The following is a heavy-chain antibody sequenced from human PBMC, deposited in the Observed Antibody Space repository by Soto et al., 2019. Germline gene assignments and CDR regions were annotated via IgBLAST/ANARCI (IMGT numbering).Heavy chain of an antibody. V-gene: IGHV4-59*11. Sequence: SETLSLTCTVSGDSISSHYWSWIRQSPERGLEWIGYIYHTGSTDYNPSLKSRVTISIDTPKNMFSLKLSSVTAAGTAVYYCARGFSTSWYLEFDPWGQGVLVTVSS. CDR3: ARGFSTSWYLEFDP. CDR1: GDSISSHY. D-gene: IGHD6-13*01. CDR2: IYHTGST. J-gene: IGHJ5*02.